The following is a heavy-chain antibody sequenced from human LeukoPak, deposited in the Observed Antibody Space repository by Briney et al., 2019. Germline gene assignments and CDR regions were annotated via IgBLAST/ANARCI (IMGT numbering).Heavy chain of an antibody. CDR3: ARVLRFLEWSLDYFDY. V-gene: IGHV4-4*07. CDR1: GDSINSFY. J-gene: IGHJ4*02. Sequence: SETLSLTCTVSGDSINSFYWSWIRQPAGKGLEWIGHIYSSGSTNYSPSLKSRVTMSVDTSKNQFSLKLSSVTAADTAVYYCARVLRFLEWSLDYFDYWGQGTLVTVSS. D-gene: IGHD3-3*01. CDR2: IYSSGST.